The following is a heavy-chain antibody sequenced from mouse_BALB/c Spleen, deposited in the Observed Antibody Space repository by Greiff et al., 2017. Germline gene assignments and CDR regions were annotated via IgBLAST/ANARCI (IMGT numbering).Heavy chain of an antibody. CDR2: IYPGGGYT. J-gene: IGHJ4*01. Sequence: QVQLQQSGAELVRPGTSVKISCKASGYTFTNYWLGWVKQRPGHGLEWIGDIYPGGGYTNYNEKFKGKATLTADTSSSTAYMQLNSLTSEDSAVYFCAVLRLRAYAMDYWGQGTSVTVSS. CDR3: AVLRLRAYAMDY. V-gene: IGHV1-63*02. D-gene: IGHD1-2*01. CDR1: GYTFTNYW.